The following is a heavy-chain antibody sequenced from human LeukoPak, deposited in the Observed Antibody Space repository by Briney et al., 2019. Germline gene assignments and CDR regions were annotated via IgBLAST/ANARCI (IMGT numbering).Heavy chain of an antibody. V-gene: IGHV3-53*01. Sequence: GGSLRLSCAASGFTVSSNYMSWVRQAPGKGLEWVSVIYSGGSTYYADSVKGRFTISRDNSKNTLYLQMNSLRAEGTAVYYCARYSGDDPGDYWGQGTLVTVSS. CDR1: GFTVSSNY. J-gene: IGHJ4*02. D-gene: IGHD5-12*01. CDR3: ARYSGDDPGDY. CDR2: IYSGGST.